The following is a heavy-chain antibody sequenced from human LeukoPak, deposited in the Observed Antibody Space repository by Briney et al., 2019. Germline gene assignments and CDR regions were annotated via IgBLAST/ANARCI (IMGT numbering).Heavy chain of an antibody. J-gene: IGHJ4*02. D-gene: IGHD6-19*01. Sequence: PGGSLRLSCSASGFIFSNYAMHWVRQAPGKGLEYVSAISSNGGSTYYADSVKGRFTISRDSSKNTLYLQMSSLRAEDTAVYYCVKGKGIAVTSLDYWGQGTLVTVSS. V-gene: IGHV3-64D*06. CDR3: VKGKGIAVTSLDY. CDR1: GFIFSNYA. CDR2: ISSNGGST.